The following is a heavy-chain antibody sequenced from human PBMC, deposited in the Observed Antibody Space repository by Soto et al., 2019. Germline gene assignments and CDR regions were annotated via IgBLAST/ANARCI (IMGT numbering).Heavy chain of an antibody. CDR3: AKDELRSSWYSFDY. J-gene: IGHJ4*02. V-gene: IGHV3-9*01. CDR2: ISWNSGSI. D-gene: IGHD6-13*01. Sequence: EVQLVESGGGLVQPGRSLRLSCAASGFTFDDYAMHWVRQAPGKGLEWVSGISWNSGSIGYADSVKGRFTISRDNAKNSLYLQMNSLRAEDTALYYCAKDELRSSWYSFDYWGQGTLVTVSS. CDR1: GFTFDDYA.